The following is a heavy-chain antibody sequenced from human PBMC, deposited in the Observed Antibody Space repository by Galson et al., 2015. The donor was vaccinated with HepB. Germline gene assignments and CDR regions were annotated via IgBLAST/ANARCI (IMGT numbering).Heavy chain of an antibody. Sequence: SLILSCAVSEFIFSYFTMNWFRQAPRKGLEWVSSITRSGYYTAHAHSVKGLFTISRDTAKNSLFLQMNCLRADDTAVYYCARVISPSWASGFDYWGQGTPVTVS. J-gene: IGHJ4*02. CDR2: ITRSGYYT. V-gene: IGHV3-21*01. D-gene: IGHD3-10*01. CDR1: EFIFSYFT. CDR3: ARVISPSWASGFDY.